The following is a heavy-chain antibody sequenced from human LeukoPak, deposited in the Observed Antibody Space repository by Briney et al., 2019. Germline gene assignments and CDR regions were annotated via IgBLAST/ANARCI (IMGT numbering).Heavy chain of an antibody. CDR3: ARGGGMVVRGVRTPGYYYGMDV. Sequence: SETLSLTCTVSGGSIGSSSYHWDWIRQPPGKGLEWIGSISYSGSTNYNPSLKSRVTKSVDTSKNQFSLKLSSVTAADTAVYYCARGGGMVVRGVRTPGYYYGMDVWGQGTTVTVSS. CDR1: GGSIGSSSYH. CDR2: ISYSGST. J-gene: IGHJ6*02. V-gene: IGHV4-39*01. D-gene: IGHD3-10*01.